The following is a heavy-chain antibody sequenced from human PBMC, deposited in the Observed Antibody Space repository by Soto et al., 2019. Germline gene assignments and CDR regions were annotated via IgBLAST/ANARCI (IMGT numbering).Heavy chain of an antibody. CDR3: ARAQRSFKDSRSWYSFYYYYGMDG. Sequence: QVQLVESGGGVVQPGRSLRLSCAASGFTFSSYAMHWVRQAPGKGLEWVAVISYDGSNKYYADSVKGRFTISRDNSNNTLYLQMNSLRAEDTAVYYCARAQRSFKDSRSWYSFYYYYGMDGWGQGTTVTVSS. V-gene: IGHV3-30-3*01. J-gene: IGHJ6*02. CDR1: GFTFSSYA. D-gene: IGHD6-13*01. CDR2: ISYDGSNK.